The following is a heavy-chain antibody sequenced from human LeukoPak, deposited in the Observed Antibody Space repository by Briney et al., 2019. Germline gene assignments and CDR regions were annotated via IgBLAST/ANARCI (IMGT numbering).Heavy chain of an antibody. CDR2: IIPIFGIA. CDR3: ARAFAKTGKYYFDY. V-gene: IGHV1-69*04. J-gene: IGHJ4*02. Sequence: SVKVSCKAPGGTFSSYAISWVRRAPGQGLEWMGRIIPIFGIANYAQKFQGRVTITADKSTSTAYMELSSLRSEDTAVYYCARAFAKTGKYYFDYWGQGTLVTVSS. CDR1: GGTFSSYA. D-gene: IGHD1-14*01.